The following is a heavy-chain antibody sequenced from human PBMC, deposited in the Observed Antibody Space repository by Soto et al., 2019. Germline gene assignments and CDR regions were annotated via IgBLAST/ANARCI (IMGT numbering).Heavy chain of an antibody. J-gene: IGHJ4*02. Sequence: SETLSLTCTVSGGSISSGDYYWSWIRQPPGKGLEWIGYIYYSGSTYYNPSLKSRVTISVDTPKNQFSLKLSSVTAADTAVYYCARGALDSSGYYADPFDYWGQGTLVTVSS. CDR2: IYYSGST. V-gene: IGHV4-30-4*01. CDR1: GGSISSGDYY. CDR3: ARGALDSSGYYADPFDY. D-gene: IGHD3-22*01.